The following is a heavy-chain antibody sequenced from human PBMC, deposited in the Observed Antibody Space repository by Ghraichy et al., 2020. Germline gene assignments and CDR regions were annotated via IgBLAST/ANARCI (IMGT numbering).Heavy chain of an antibody. CDR2: ISSGSGTR. D-gene: IGHD2-15*01. Sequence: GSLRLSCAASGFIFSSYRMNWVRQASGKGLEWVSYISSGSGTRYYADSVKGRFTISRDNAKNSLYLQMNSLRDEDTAVYYCARDPEDIVAFDYWGQGTLVTVSS. CDR1: GFIFSSYR. J-gene: IGHJ4*02. CDR3: ARDPEDIVAFDY. V-gene: IGHV3-48*02.